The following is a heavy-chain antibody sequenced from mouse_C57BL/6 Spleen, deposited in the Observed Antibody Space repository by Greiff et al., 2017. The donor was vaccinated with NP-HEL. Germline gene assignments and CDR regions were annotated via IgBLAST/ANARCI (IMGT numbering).Heavy chain of an antibody. CDR1: GYTFTSYW. J-gene: IGHJ1*03. D-gene: IGHD1-1*01. V-gene: IGHV1-50*01. CDR3: ARSITTVVATRGYFDV. CDR2: IDPSDSYT. Sequence: QVQLQQPGAELVKPGASVKLSCKASGYTFTSYWMQWVKQRPGQGLEWIGEIDPSDSYTNYNQKFKGKATLTVDNSSSTAYMQLSSLTSEDSAVYYCARSITTVVATRGYFDVWGTGTTVTVSS.